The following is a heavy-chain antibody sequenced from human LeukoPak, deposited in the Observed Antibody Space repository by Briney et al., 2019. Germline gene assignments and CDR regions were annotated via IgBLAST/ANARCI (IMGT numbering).Heavy chain of an antibody. V-gene: IGHV1-69*05. D-gene: IGHD5-24*01. CDR3: ARGGGRDGYNRVDY. CDR1: GGTFSSYA. Sequence: GASVKVSCKASGGTFSSYAISWVRQAPGQGLEWMGGIIPIFGTANYAQKFQGRVTMTRDTSTSTVYMELSSLRSEDTAVYYCARGGGRDGYNRVDYWGQGTLVTVSS. J-gene: IGHJ4*02. CDR2: IIPIFGTA.